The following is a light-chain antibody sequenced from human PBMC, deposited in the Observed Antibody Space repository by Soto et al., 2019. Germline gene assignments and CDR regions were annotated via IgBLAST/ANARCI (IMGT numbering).Light chain of an antibody. CDR1: QRITSW. CDR3: QQDNSLPIT. Sequence: DIQMTQSPSSVSASVGDRVTITCRASQRITSWLAWYQQRPGKAPELLIYSASTLQSGVPSRFSGSGSGTDFTLTITSLQPEDFATYYCQQDNSLPITFGQGTRLEIK. J-gene: IGKJ5*01. V-gene: IGKV1D-12*01. CDR2: SAS.